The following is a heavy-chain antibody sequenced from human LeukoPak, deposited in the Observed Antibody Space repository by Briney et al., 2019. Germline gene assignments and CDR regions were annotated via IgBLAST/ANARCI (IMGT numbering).Heavy chain of an antibody. Sequence: PGGSLRLSCAASGFTVSSNYMSWVRQAPGKGLEWVSVIYSGGSTYYADSVKGRFTISRDNSKNTLYLQMNSLRAEDTAVYYCARDKTAGTPLRSYYYGMDVWGQGTTVTVSS. J-gene: IGHJ6*02. CDR3: ARDKTAGTPLRSYYYGMDV. V-gene: IGHV3-66*02. CDR1: GFTVSSNY. CDR2: IYSGGST. D-gene: IGHD6-13*01.